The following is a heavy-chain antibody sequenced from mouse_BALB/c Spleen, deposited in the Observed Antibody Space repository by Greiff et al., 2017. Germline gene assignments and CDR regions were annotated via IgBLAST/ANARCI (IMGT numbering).Heavy chain of an antibody. CDR2: IWAGGST. D-gene: IGHD2-14*01. V-gene: IGHV2-9*02. J-gene: IGHJ4*01. CDR3: ARGGRYDAMDY. Sequence: VHLVESGPGLVAPSQSLSITCTVSGFSLTSYGVHWVRQPPGKGLEWLGVIWAGGSTNYNSALMSRLSISQDNSKSQVFLKMNSLQTDDTAIYYCARGGRYDAMDYWGQGTSVTVSS. CDR1: GFSLTSYG.